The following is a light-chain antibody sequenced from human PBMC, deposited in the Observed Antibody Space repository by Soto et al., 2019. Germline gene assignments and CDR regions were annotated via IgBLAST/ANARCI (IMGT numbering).Light chain of an antibody. CDR2: DDS. CDR1: NIGSKS. CDR3: QVWDSSSDHPV. V-gene: IGLV3-21*02. J-gene: IGLJ1*01. Sequence: SYELTQPPSVSVAPGQTARITCGGNNIGSKSVHWYQQKPGQDPVLVVYDDSDRPSGIPERFSGSNSGNTATLTISRVEAGDEADYYCQVWDSSSDHPVFGTGTKLTVL.